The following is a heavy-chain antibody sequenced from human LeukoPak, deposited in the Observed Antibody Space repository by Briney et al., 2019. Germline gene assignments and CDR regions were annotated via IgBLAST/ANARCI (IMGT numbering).Heavy chain of an antibody. CDR1: GFTFSSYA. CDR3: AKVCGYSVDPFDY. V-gene: IGHV3-23*01. D-gene: IGHD6-13*01. CDR2: ISGSGGST. J-gene: IGHJ4*02. Sequence: GGSLRLSCAASGFTFSSYAMSWVRQAPGKGLEWVSAISGSGGSTYYADSVKGRFTISRDNSKNKLYLQMNSLRAEDTAVYYCAKVCGYSVDPFDYWGQGTLVTVSS.